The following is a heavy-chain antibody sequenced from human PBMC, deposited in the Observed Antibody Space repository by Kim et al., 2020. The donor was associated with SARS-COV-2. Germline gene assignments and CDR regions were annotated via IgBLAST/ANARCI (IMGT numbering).Heavy chain of an antibody. CDR2: ITGDGSST. D-gene: IGHD3-16*01. Sequence: GGSLRLSCAASGFTFSRYWMHWVRQAPGKGLVWVSHITGDGSSTSYADSVKGRVTISRDNAKNTLYLQMNSLRAEDTAVYYCARGGSGSLDYWGEGTLVTVSS. J-gene: IGHJ4*02. CDR3: ARGGSGSLDY. V-gene: IGHV3-74*01. CDR1: GFTFSRYW.